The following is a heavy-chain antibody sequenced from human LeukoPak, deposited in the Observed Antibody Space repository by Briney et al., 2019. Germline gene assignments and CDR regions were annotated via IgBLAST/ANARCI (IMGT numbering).Heavy chain of an antibody. CDR1: GGSVSSGSYY. V-gene: IGHV4-61*01. CDR2: IYYSGST. Sequence: ASETLSLTCTVSGGSVSSGSYYWSWIRQPPGKGLEWIGYIYYSGSTNYNPSLKSRVTISVDTSKNQFSLKLSSVTAADTAVYYCARERRYYDSSGYPTFWGYGMDVWGQGTTVTVSS. D-gene: IGHD3-22*01. CDR3: ARERRYYDSSGYPTFWGYGMDV. J-gene: IGHJ6*02.